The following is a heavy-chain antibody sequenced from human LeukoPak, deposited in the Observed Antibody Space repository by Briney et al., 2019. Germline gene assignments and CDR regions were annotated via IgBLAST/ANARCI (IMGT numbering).Heavy chain of an antibody. D-gene: IGHD2-2*01. V-gene: IGHV3-7*01. J-gene: IGHJ4*02. CDR1: GFTFSRYW. Sequence: GGSLGLCCATSGFTFSRYWMSWIRQAPGKGLEWVANIKQDGSEKNYLDSVKGRFTISRDNAKNSLYLQMNSLRAEDTAVYYCARQRYHDSWGQGTLVTVSS. CDR3: ARQRYHDS. CDR2: IKQDGSEK.